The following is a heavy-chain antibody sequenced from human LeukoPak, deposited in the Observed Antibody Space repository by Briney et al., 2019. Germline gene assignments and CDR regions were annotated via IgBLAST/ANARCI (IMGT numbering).Heavy chain of an antibody. CDR3: AREGDGYNLYY. Sequence: SVKVSCKASGYTFTSYAISWVRQAPGQGLEWMGGIIPIFGTANYAQKFQGRVTITRNTSISTAYMELSSLRSEDTAVYYCAREGDGYNLYYWGQGTLVTVSS. CDR1: GYTFTSYA. D-gene: IGHD5-24*01. V-gene: IGHV1-69*05. CDR2: IIPIFGTA. J-gene: IGHJ4*02.